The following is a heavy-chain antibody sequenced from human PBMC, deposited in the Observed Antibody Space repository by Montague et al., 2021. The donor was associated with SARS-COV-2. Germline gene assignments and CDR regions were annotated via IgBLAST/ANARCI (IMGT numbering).Heavy chain of an antibody. CDR2: ISSSSSYI. CDR3: ARGYDLWSGGYYYYYGMDV. D-gene: IGHD3-3*01. CDR1: GFTFSSYS. V-gene: IGHV3-21*01. J-gene: IGHJ6*02. Sequence: SLRLSCAASGFTFSSYSMNWVRQAPGKGLEWVSSISSSSSYIYYADSVKGRFTISRDNAKNSLYLQMNSLRAEDTAVYYCARGYDLWSGGYYYYYGMDVWGQGTTVTVSS.